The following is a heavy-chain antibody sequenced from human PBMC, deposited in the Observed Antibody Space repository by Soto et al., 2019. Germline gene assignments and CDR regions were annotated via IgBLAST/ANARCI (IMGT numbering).Heavy chain of an antibody. CDR2: INHSGST. D-gene: IGHD3-3*01. J-gene: IGHJ5*02. V-gene: IGHV4-34*01. CDR1: GGSFSGYY. Sequence: SETLSLTCAVDGGSFSGYYWSWIRQPPGKGLEWIGEINHSGSTNYNPSLKSRVTISVDTSKNQFSLKLSSVTAADTAVYYCARTRVDYDFWSGYYRVYNWFDPWGQGTLVTVSS. CDR3: ARTRVDYDFWSGYYRVYNWFDP.